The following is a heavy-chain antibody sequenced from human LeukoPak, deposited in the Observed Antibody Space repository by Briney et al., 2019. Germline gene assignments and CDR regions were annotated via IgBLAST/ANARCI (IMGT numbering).Heavy chain of an antibody. Sequence: SETLSLTCTVSGGSISSSSYYWGWIRQPPGKGLEWIGSIYYSGSTYYNPSLKSRVTISVDTSKNQFSLKLSSVTAADTAVYYCARDRSSSWYKDFDYWGQGTLVTVSS. CDR1: GGSISSSSYY. D-gene: IGHD6-13*01. V-gene: IGHV4-39*07. CDR2: IYYSGST. CDR3: ARDRSSSWYKDFDY. J-gene: IGHJ4*02.